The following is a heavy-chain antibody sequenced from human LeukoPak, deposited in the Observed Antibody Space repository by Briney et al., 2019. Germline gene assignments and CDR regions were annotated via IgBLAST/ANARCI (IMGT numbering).Heavy chain of an antibody. CDR1: GYSISNSYY. D-gene: IGHD3-10*01. Sequence: PSETLSLTCTVSGYSISNSYYWGWIRQPPGKGLEWIGSIYHSGSTYYNPSLKSRVTISVDTSKNQFSLKLSSVTAADTAVYYCARDHYYGSGFSESHPVDYWGQGTLVTVSS. CDR3: ARDHYYGSGFSESHPVDY. CDR2: IYHSGST. V-gene: IGHV4-38-2*02. J-gene: IGHJ4*02.